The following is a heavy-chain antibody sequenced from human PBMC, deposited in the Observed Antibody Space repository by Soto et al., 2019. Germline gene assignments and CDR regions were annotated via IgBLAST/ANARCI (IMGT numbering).Heavy chain of an antibody. CDR1: GFSLSTSGVG. CDR3: AYSRLPSTVTTSAEFFQH. D-gene: IGHD4-17*01. V-gene: IGHV2-5*02. CDR2: IYWDDDK. Sequence: QITLKESGPTLVKPTQTLTLTCTFSGFSLSTSGVGVAWIRQPPGKTLEWLALIYWDDDKRYSPSLKSRLTITKDTSKNQVVLTVTNMDPVDTATYYCAYSRLPSTVTTSAEFFQHWGQGTLVTVSS. J-gene: IGHJ1*01.